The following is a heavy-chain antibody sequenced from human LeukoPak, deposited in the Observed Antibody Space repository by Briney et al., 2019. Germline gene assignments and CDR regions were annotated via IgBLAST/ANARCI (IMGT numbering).Heavy chain of an antibody. V-gene: IGHV1-69*04. CDR3: ARSGGVVVPAALGGYYYYYMDV. CDR1: GGTFSSYA. Sequence: ASVKVSCKASGGTFSSYAISWVRQAPGQGLEWMGRIIPILGIANYAQKFQGRVTITADKSTSTAYMELSSLRSEDTAVYYCARSGGVVVPAALGGYYYYYMDVWGKGTTVTVSS. J-gene: IGHJ6*03. D-gene: IGHD2-2*01. CDR2: IIPILGIA.